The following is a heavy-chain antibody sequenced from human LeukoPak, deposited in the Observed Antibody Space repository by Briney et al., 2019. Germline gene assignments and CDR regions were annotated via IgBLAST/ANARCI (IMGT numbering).Heavy chain of an antibody. V-gene: IGHV4-34*01. Sequence: PSETLSLTCAVYGGSFSGYYWSWVRQPPGMGLEWIGEVNLSGVTNYNPSLKSRITMPLDTSKNHFSLKLSSVTAADTAVYYCARPVGGWLDPWGQGTLVTVSS. D-gene: IGHD3-16*01. J-gene: IGHJ5*02. CDR1: GGSFSGYY. CDR3: ARPVGGWLDP. CDR2: VNLSGVT.